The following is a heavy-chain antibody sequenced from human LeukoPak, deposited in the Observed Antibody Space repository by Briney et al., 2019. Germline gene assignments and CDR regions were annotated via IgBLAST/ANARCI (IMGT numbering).Heavy chain of an antibody. CDR1: GFTCSSYE. J-gene: IGHJ4*02. D-gene: IGHD3-3*01. Sequence: AVTLRLSCAASGFTCSSYEMNWVRQAPGQGLEWVSYISSSGSTIYYADSVKGRFTISRANATNSLYLQMNSLRAEDTAVYYCASGKWSGYLKYFDYWGQGTLVTVSS. V-gene: IGHV3-48*03. CDR2: ISSSGSTI. CDR3: ASGKWSGYLKYFDY.